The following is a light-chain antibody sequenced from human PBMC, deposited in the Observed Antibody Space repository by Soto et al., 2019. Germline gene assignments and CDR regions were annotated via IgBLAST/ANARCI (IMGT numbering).Light chain of an antibody. CDR2: EDN. CDR1: SGSIASNY. Sequence: NFMLTQPHSVSESPGKTVTISCTRSSGSIASNYVQWYQQRPGSSPTTVIYEDNQRPSGVPDRFSGSIDSSSTSASLTISGLKTEDEADYYCQSYDSSHQVFGGGTKLTVL. CDR3: QSYDSSHQV. J-gene: IGLJ2*01. V-gene: IGLV6-57*01.